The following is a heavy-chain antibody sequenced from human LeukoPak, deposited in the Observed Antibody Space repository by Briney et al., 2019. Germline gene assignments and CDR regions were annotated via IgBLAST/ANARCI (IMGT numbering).Heavy chain of an antibody. CDR1: GDRVSSNSAA. Sequence: SQTLSLTFAISGDRVSSNSAAWNWIRQSPSRGLEWLGRTYYRSKWHYDYAESVKRRITVNPDTSKNQFSLQLNSVTPEDTAVYYCARQSSTDCYYYGLDVWGQGTTVAVSS. CDR2: TYYRSKWHY. J-gene: IGHJ6*02. D-gene: IGHD1-1*01. V-gene: IGHV6-1*01. CDR3: ARQSSTDCYYYGLDV.